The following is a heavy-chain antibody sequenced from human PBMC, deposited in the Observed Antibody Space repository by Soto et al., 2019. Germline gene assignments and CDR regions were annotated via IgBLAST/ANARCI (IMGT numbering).Heavy chain of an antibody. Sequence: PSETLSLTCTVSGGSISSSSYYWGWIRQPPGKGLEWIGEVDTSGITNYNPSLESRVTFSIDTSNSQFSLRLSSVTAADTAVYFCARAGNYDVLSGRMYYFDSWGQGTPVTVSS. CDR3: ARAGNYDVLSGRMYYFDS. CDR1: GGSISSSSYY. CDR2: VDTSGIT. J-gene: IGHJ4*02. V-gene: IGHV4-39*07. D-gene: IGHD3-3*01.